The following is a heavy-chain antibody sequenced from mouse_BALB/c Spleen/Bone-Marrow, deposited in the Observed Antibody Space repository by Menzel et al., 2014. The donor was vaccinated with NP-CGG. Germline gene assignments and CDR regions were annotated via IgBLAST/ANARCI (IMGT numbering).Heavy chain of an antibody. CDR2: ISGDGRYT. CDR1: GFSFSNYG. CDR3: ARHAYYDQTEVSFVY. V-gene: IGHV5-9-2*01. Sequence: DVKLVESGGGLVKSGGSLKLSCAASGFSFSNYGMSWVRQTPEKRLEWVATISGDGRYTFYSDSVKGRFTISRDNAKNNLYLQLSSLRSEDTALYHCARHAYYDQTEVSFVYWGQGTLVTVSA. D-gene: IGHD2-4*01. J-gene: IGHJ3*01.